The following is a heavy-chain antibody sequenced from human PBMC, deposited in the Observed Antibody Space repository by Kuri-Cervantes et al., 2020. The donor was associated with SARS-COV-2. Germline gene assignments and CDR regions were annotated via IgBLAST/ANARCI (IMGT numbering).Heavy chain of an antibody. D-gene: IGHD3-9*01. CDR1: GGSFSGYY. V-gene: IGHV4-34*01. Sequence: GSLRLSCAVYGGSFSGYYWSWIRQPPGKGLEWIGEINHSGSTNYNPSLKSRVTISVDTSKNQFSLKLSSVTAADTAVYYCARENYDILTDYQVFDYWGQGTLVTVSS. CDR2: INHSGST. CDR3: ARENYDILTDYQVFDY. J-gene: IGHJ4*02.